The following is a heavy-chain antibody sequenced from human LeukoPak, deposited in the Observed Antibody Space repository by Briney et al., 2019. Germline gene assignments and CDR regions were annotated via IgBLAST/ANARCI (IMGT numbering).Heavy chain of an antibody. CDR1: GGSISSYY. CDR3: ARCLGGRCDYFDY. CDR2: IYTSGST. V-gene: IGHV4-4*07. D-gene: IGHD3-16*01. J-gene: IGHJ4*02. Sequence: SETLSLTCTVSGGSISSYYWSWIRQPAGKGLEWIGRIYTSGSTNYNPSLKSRVTISVDTSRGQFSLKLNSVTAADTAVYYCARCLGGRCDYFDYWGQGTLVTVSS.